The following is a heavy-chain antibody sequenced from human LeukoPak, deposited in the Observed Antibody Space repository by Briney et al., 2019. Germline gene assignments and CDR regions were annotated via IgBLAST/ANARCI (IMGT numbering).Heavy chain of an antibody. CDR3: ARAPIITARGVGRIAQYYLDY. J-gene: IGHJ4*02. Sequence: GGSLRLSCAASGFTFSSYGTHWVRQAPGKGLEWVALISYDGNNKDYADSVKGRFTISRDNSKNTLYLQMNSLRAEDTAVYYCARAPIITARGVGRIAQYYLDYWGQGTLVTVSS. CDR1: GFTFSSYG. D-gene: IGHD3-10*01. V-gene: IGHV3-30*04. CDR2: ISYDGNNK.